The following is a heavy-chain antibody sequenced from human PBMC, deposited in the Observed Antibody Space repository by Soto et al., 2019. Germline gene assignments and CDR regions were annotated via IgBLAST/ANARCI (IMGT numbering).Heavy chain of an antibody. CDR1: GFTFSRYA. V-gene: IGHV3-23*01. CDR3: AKDLRSIDHSNWFDP. D-gene: IGHD3-16*02. CDR2: ISGSGGST. Sequence: GGSLRLSCAASGFTFSRYAMSWVRQAPGKGLEWVSAISGSGGSTYYADSVKGRFTISRDNSKNTLYLQMNSLRAEDTAVYYCAKDLRSIDHSNWFDPWGQGTLVTVSS. J-gene: IGHJ5*02.